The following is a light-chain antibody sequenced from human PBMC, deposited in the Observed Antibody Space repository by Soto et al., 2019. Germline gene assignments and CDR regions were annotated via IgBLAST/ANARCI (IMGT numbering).Light chain of an antibody. CDR1: SSDVGGYNY. V-gene: IGLV2-14*03. CDR3: SSYTSSSTRV. Sequence: QLVLTQPASVSGSPGQSITISCTGTSSDVGGYNYVSWYQQHPDKAPKLMIYDVSNRPSGVSNRFSGSKSGNTASLTISGLQADDEADYYCSSYTSSSTRVFGTGTKVTVL. CDR2: DVS. J-gene: IGLJ1*01.